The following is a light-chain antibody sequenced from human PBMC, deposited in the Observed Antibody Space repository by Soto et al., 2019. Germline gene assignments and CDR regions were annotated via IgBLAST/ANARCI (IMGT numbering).Light chain of an antibody. CDR2: KAS. CDR3: QQYNDVFT. J-gene: IGKJ3*01. CDR1: QNIYDW. Sequence: DIQMTQSPSTLSAYVGDRVTITCRASQNIYDWLAWYQQKPGQAPKLLIYKASSLESGVPLRFSGSGSGTEFTLTISSLQPDDFATYDCQQYNDVFTFGPGTKVQIK. V-gene: IGKV1-5*03.